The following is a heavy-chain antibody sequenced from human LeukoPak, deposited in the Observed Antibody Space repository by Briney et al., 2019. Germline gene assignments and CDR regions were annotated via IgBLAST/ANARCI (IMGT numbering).Heavy chain of an antibody. V-gene: IGHV4-4*07. D-gene: IGHD3-22*01. CDR2: IYTSGST. CDR3: ARGQRYYYDSSGYYYYFDY. Sequence: PSETLSLTCTVSGGSISSYYWSWIRQPAGKGLEWIGRIYTSGSTNYNPSLKSRVTMSVDTSKNQFSLKLSSVTAADTAVYYCARGQRYYYDSSGYYYYFDYWGQGTRVTVSS. CDR1: GGSISSYY. J-gene: IGHJ4*02.